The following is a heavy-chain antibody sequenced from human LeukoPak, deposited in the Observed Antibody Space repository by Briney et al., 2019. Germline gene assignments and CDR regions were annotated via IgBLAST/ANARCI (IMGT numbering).Heavy chain of an antibody. CDR1: GFSFSSYG. D-gene: IGHD1-26*01. CDR3: ARGGALTSFDS. Sequence: GASVRVSCKASGFSFSSYGFSWVRQAPGQGLEWMGWISAYNGKTNYAQKFQGRVTMTTDTSTTTVYMDLRSLRSDDTAVYFCARGGALTSFDSWGQGTLFTVSS. J-gene: IGHJ4*02. V-gene: IGHV1-18*01. CDR2: ISAYNGKT.